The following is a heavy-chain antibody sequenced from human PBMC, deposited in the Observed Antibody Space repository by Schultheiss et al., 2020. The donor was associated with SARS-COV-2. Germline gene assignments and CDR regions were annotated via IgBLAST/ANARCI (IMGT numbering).Heavy chain of an antibody. CDR2: ISYDGYNK. V-gene: IGHV3-30*18. CDR1: GFTFSSYG. D-gene: IGHD5-24*01. J-gene: IGHJ6*02. CDR3: AKGRDNYYYVMDV. Sequence: GGSLRLSCAASGFTFSSYGMHWVRQAPGKGLEWVAFISYDGYNKYYADSVKGRFTISRDNSKNTLYLQLSGLRVDDTAIYYCAKGRDNYYYVMDVWGQGTTVTVSS.